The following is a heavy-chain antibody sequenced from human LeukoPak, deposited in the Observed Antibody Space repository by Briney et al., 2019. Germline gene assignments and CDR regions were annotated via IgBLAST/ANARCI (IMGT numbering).Heavy chain of an antibody. CDR3: ARGGSSWSYAMDV. Sequence: SETLSLTCTVSGGSIKSHYWSRIRQTPGKGLEWIGCIYESGSTYHNPSLKSRVTISVDMSKNQFSLKVCSVTAADTAVYYCARGGSSWSYAMDVWGQGTTVTVSS. CDR2: IYESGST. J-gene: IGHJ6*02. V-gene: IGHV4-59*11. D-gene: IGHD6-13*01. CDR1: GGSIKSHY.